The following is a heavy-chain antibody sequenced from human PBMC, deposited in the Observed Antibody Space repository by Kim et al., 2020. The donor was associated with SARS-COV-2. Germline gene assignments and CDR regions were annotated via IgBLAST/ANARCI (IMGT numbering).Heavy chain of an antibody. Sequence: SETLSLTCAVYGGSFSGYYWSWIRQPPGKGLEWIGEINHSGSTNYNPSLKSRVTISVDTSKNQFSLKLSSVTAADTAVYYCARGKGWLVARQYNWFDPWG. CDR3: ARGKGWLVARQYNWFDP. CDR1: GGSFSGYY. V-gene: IGHV4-34*01. CDR2: INHSGST. D-gene: IGHD6-19*01. J-gene: IGHJ5*02.